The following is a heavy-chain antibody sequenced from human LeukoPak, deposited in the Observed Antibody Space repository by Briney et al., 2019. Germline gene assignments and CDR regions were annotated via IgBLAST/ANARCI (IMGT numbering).Heavy chain of an antibody. D-gene: IGHD4-17*01. CDR1: GFTFKNYA. Sequence: GGSLRLSCAASGFTFKNYAMNWVREAPGKGLEWDSSISGGGETTYYADSAMGRFTISRDNSQNTLYLQMNSLRAEDTAVYYCARDYADYVGYFFFDYWGQGTLVTVSS. CDR2: ISGGGETT. J-gene: IGHJ4*02. V-gene: IGHV3-23*01. CDR3: ARDYADYVGYFFFDY.